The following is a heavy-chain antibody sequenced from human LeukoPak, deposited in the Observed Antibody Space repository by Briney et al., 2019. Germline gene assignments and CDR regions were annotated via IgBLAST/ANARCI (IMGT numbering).Heavy chain of an antibody. CDR2: ISGSGGST. CDR1: GFTFSSYA. V-gene: IGHV3-23*01. Sequence: PGGSLRLSCAASGFTFSSYAMSWVRQAPGKGLEWVSAISGSGGSTYYADSVKGRFTISRDDSKNTLFLQMNSLRVEDTAIYYCAKDSYSHNGIYDALDIWGQGTMVTVSS. J-gene: IGHJ3*02. CDR3: AKDSYSHNGIYDALDI. D-gene: IGHD2-8*01.